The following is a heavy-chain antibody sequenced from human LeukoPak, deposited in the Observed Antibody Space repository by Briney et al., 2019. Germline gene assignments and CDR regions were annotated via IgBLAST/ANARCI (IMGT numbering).Heavy chain of an antibody. J-gene: IGHJ3*02. Sequence: GESLKISCKGSHYNFATYWVAWVRQMPGKGLEWMGIIYPGDSDTRYSPSFQGQVTISVDKSISIAYLQWSGLKASDTAIYFCARGQTCTSVNCYTARAFDIWGQGTMVTVSS. CDR3: ARGQTCTSVNCYTARAFDI. CDR2: IYPGDSDT. D-gene: IGHD2-2*02. CDR1: HYNFATYW. V-gene: IGHV5-51*01.